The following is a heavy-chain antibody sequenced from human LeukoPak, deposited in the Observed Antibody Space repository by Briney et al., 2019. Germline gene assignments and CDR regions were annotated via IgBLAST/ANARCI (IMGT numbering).Heavy chain of an antibody. J-gene: IGHJ4*02. CDR2: IYYSGST. CDR1: GGSISSSSYY. Sequence: PSETLSLTCTVSGGSISSSSYYWGWIRQPPGKGLEWIGSIYYSGSTYYNPSLKSRVTISVDTSKNQFSLMLSSVTAADTAVYYCARALWFGELLPFDYWGQGTLVTVSS. CDR3: ARALWFGELLPFDY. V-gene: IGHV4-39*07. D-gene: IGHD3-10*01.